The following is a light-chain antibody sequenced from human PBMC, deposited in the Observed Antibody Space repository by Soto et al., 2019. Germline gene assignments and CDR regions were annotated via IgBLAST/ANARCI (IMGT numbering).Light chain of an antibody. Sequence: QSALTQPASVSGSPGQSITISCTGTSSDNGSYNLVSWYQQHPGKAPKLMIYEGSKRPSVVSNRFSGSKSGNTASLSISGLQAEDEADYYCCSYAGSLYVFGTGTKVTVL. V-gene: IGLV2-23*01. J-gene: IGLJ1*01. CDR1: SSDNGSYNL. CDR3: CSYAGSLYV. CDR2: EGS.